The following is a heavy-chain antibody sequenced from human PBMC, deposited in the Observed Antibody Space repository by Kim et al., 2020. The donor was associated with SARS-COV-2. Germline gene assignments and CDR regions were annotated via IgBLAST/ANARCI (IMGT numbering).Heavy chain of an antibody. V-gene: IGHV3-74*01. CDR1: EFTFSTYW. CDR2: ISSSGNST. D-gene: IGHD2-2*01. Sequence: GGSLRLSCAASEFTFSTYWMYWVRQAPGKGLVWVSRISSSGNSTNYADSVKGRFTISRDNAKNTLYLQMNSLRAEDTAVYYCGRASSTSCPCYYMDVWGKGTTVTVSS. J-gene: IGHJ6*03. CDR3: GRASSTSCPCYYMDV.